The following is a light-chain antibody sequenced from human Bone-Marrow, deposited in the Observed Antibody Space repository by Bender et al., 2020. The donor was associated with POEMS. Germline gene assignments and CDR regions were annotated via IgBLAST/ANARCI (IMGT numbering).Light chain of an antibody. Sequence: YDLTQPPSVSVPPGQTARIPCGGTNLEYKSVFWYQKRPGQAPVVVVYDDGDRPSGIPERFSGSKSDNTATLTISRVEAVDEADYWCQVWETSNDQPMFGGGTTLTVL. CDR2: DDG. CDR1: NLEYKS. CDR3: QVWETSNDQPM. J-gene: IGLJ3*02. V-gene: IGLV3-21*02.